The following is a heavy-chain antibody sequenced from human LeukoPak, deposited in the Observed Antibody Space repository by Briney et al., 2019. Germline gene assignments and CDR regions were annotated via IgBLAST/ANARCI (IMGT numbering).Heavy chain of an antibody. D-gene: IGHD3-10*01. CDR1: GFTFSRTW. CDR3: ARRKHGSGTRGLLDY. J-gene: IGHJ4*02. Sequence: GGSLRLSCAASGFTFSRTWMHWVRQVPGKGLVWVSRTNRDGTSTTYADSVKGRFTVTRDDATNTLHLHMDSLKVEDTAVYYCARRKHGSGTRGLLDYWGQGTLVTVSS. CDR2: TNRDGTST. V-gene: IGHV3-74*01.